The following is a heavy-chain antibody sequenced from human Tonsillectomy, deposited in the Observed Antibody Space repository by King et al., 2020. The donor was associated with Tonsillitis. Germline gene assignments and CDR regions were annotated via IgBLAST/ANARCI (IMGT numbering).Heavy chain of an antibody. CDR1: GLTFIHGW. V-gene: IGHV3-15*01. CDR3: TLEQGGNLYYGMYV. J-gene: IGHJ6*02. CDR2: INGTKYGGAT. Sequence: QLVESGGDLVKPGESLRLSCAASGLTFIHGWMSWVRQAPGKGLEWVARINGTKYGGATDYAAPGKGRFAISRDDSKNTVYLQMDSLKAEDTAVYYCTLEQGGNLYYGMYVWGQGATLTVS. D-gene: IGHD1-14*01.